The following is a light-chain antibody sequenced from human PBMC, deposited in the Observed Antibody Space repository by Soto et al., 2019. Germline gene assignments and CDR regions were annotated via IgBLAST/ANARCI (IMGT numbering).Light chain of an antibody. J-gene: IGKJ1*01. CDR3: QQYGYSPWT. CDR1: ESVNSAY. CDR2: GAS. Sequence: EIVLTQSPVTLSLSPGERATLSCRASESVNSAYLAWYQHRPAQAPRLLIYGASSRATGVTDRFRGSGSVKEFTLTITRPEPADFALYYCQQYGYSPWTLGLGTKVDIK. V-gene: IGKV3-20*01.